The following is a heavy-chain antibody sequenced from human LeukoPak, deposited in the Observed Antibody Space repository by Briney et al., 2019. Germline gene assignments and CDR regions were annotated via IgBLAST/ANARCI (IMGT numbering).Heavy chain of an antibody. J-gene: IGHJ3*02. D-gene: IGHD3-9*01. CDR2: IYYSGST. Sequence: SETLSLTCTVSGGSISSYYWSWIRQPPGKGLEWIGYIYYSGSTNYNPSLKSRVTISVDTSKNQFSLKLSSVTAADTAVYYCAREGFDYTVDAFDIWGQGTMVTVSS. CDR1: GGSISSYY. V-gene: IGHV4-59*12. CDR3: AREGFDYTVDAFDI.